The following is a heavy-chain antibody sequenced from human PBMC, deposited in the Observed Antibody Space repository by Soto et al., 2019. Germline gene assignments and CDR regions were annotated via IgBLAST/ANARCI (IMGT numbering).Heavy chain of an antibody. CDR3: AREGDARWLDS. J-gene: IGHJ5*01. Sequence: EVQLVESGGDLVQPGGSARLSCAASGFSVSGWYMDWVRQAPGKGLEWVARLKDRSQNNATEYAAAVKGRYTVSRHTSQNSIVLQMKSLKIEDSDVDYCAREGDARWLDSWGQGSLVTVS. CDR1: GFSVSGWY. CDR2: LKDRSQNNAT. D-gene: IGHD1-26*01. V-gene: IGHV3-72*01.